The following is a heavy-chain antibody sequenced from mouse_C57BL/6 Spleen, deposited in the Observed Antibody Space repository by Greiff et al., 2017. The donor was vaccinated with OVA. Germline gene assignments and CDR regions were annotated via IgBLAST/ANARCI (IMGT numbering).Heavy chain of an antibody. Sequence: QVQLKESGAELVKPGASVKISCKASGYAFSSYWMNWVKQRPGKGLEWIGQIYPGDGDTNYNGKFKGKATLTADKSSSTAYMQLSSLTSEDSAVYFCARWSTVAQYYFDYWGQGTTLTVSS. D-gene: IGHD1-1*01. J-gene: IGHJ2*01. CDR1: GYAFSSYW. CDR2: IYPGDGDT. CDR3: ARWSTVAQYYFDY. V-gene: IGHV1-80*01.